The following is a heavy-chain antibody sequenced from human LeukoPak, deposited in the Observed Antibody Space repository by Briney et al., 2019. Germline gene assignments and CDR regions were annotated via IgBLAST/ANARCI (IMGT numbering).Heavy chain of an antibody. D-gene: IGHD5-12*01. Sequence: ASVKVSCKASGYTFTSYDINWVRQATGQGLEWMGWMNPNSGNTGYAQKFQGRVTITADESTSTAHMELSSLRSEDTVVYYCARTGGLGYYSGYDPYYFDYWGQGTLVTVSS. J-gene: IGHJ4*02. V-gene: IGHV1-8*01. CDR1: GYTFTSYD. CDR2: MNPNSGNT. CDR3: ARTGGLGYYSGYDPYYFDY.